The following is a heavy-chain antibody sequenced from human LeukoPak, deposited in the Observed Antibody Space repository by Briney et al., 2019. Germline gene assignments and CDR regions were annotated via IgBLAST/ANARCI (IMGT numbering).Heavy chain of an antibody. CDR2: ITAANDNT. CDR1: GYTFTSYA. CDR3: ARNSCSSTSCYAGAGGNWFDP. Sequence: GASVKVSCKASGYTFTSYAMQWVRQAPGQRLEWMGWITAANDNTKYSQKFQGRVTITRDTSASTAYMELSSLRSEDTAVYYCARNSCSSTSCYAGAGGNWFDPWGQGTLVTVSS. D-gene: IGHD2-2*01. J-gene: IGHJ5*02. V-gene: IGHV1-3*01.